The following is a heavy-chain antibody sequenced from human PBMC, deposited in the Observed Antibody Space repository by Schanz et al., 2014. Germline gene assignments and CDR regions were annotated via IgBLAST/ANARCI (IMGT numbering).Heavy chain of an antibody. CDR3: ARDGVDAAAGGNY. CDR1: GYTFTSYS. Sequence: QVHLVQSGAEVKKPGASVKVSCKASGYTFTSYSMHWVRQAPGQGLEWMGIINPSGGSTTYAQKFQGRVTMTRDTSTSTVYMELSSLRSEDTAVYYCARDGVDAAAGGNYWGQGTLXTVSS. D-gene: IGHD6-13*01. J-gene: IGHJ4*02. V-gene: IGHV1-46*03. CDR2: INPSGGST.